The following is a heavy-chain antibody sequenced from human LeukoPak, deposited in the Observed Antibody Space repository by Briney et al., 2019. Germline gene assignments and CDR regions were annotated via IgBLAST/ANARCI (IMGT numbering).Heavy chain of an antibody. D-gene: IGHD6-13*01. Sequence: GGSLRLSCAASGFTFSSYAMSWVRQAPGKGLEWVSAISGSGGSTYYADSVKGRFTISRDNSKNTLYLQMNSLRAEDTAVYYCAKGGIAAAGTGLAYYYYYMDVWGKGTTVTVSS. CDR3: AKGGIAAAGTGLAYYYYYMDV. J-gene: IGHJ6*03. CDR1: GFTFSSYA. V-gene: IGHV3-23*01. CDR2: ISGSGGST.